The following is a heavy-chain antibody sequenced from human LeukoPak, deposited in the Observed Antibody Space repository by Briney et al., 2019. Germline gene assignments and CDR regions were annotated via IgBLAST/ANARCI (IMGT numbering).Heavy chain of an antibody. D-gene: IGHD3-10*01. CDR1: GGSFSGYY. V-gene: IGHV4-34*01. CDR2: INHSGST. J-gene: IGHJ4*02. CDR3: ARQLWFGDHDYFDH. Sequence: SSETLSLTCAVYGGSFSGYYWSWIRQPPGKGLEWIGEINHSGSTNYNPSLKSRVTISVDTSKNQFSLKLSSVTAADTAVYYCARQLWFGDHDYFDHWGQGTLVTVSS.